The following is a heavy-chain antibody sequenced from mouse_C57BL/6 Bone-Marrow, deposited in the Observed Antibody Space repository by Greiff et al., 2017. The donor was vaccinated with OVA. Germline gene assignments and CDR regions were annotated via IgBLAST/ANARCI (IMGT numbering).Heavy chain of an antibody. CDR1: GFNIKDYY. D-gene: IGHD1-1*01. Sequence: DVQLQESGAELVKPGASVKLSCTASGFNIKDYYMHWVKQRTEQGLEWIGRIDPEDGETKYAPKFQGKATITGDTSSTTAYLQLSSLTSEDTAVYYGARSHYGSSAWFADWGQGTLVTVSA. J-gene: IGHJ3*01. CDR2: IDPEDGET. CDR3: ARSHYGSSAWFAD. V-gene: IGHV14-2*01.